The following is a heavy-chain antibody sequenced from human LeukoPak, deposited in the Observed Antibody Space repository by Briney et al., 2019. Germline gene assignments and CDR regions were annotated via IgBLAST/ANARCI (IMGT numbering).Heavy chain of an antibody. CDR2: IYYSGST. J-gene: IGHJ6*03. V-gene: IGHV4-59*05. CDR3: ARAARYCYYMDV. Sequence: PSETLSLTCTVSGGSISSYYWSWIRQPAGKGLQWIGSIYYSGSTYYNPSLKSRVTISVDTSKNQFSLKLSSVTAADTAVYYCARAARYCYYMDVWGKGTTVTVSS. D-gene: IGHD6-6*01. CDR1: GGSISSYY.